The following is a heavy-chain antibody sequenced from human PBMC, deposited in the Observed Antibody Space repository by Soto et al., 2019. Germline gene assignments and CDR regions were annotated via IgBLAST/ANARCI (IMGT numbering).Heavy chain of an antibody. Sequence: QVQLVESGGGVVQPGRSLRLSCAASGFTFSSYAMHWVRQAPGKGLEWVAVISYDGSNKYYADSVKGRFTISRDNSKNTLYLQMNSLRAEDTAVYYCARDGSGIGAFDPWGQVTLVTVSS. V-gene: IGHV3-30-3*01. CDR2: ISYDGSNK. CDR3: ARDGSGIGAFDP. D-gene: IGHD3-10*01. CDR1: GFTFSSYA. J-gene: IGHJ5*02.